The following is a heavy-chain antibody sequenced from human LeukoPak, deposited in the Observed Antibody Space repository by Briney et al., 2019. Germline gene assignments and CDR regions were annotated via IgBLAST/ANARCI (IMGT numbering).Heavy chain of an antibody. CDR1: GFTFSSYA. CDR2: ISSNGGSS. CDR3: ARLSYTSGWHYFDY. D-gene: IGHD6-19*01. J-gene: IGHJ4*02. Sequence: GGSLRLSCAASGFTFSSYAMHWVRQAPGKGLESVSAISSNGGSSFYPSSVKGRFTISRDNSKNTLYLQMGGLRAEDTAVYYCARLSYTSGWHYFDYWGQGTLVTVSS. V-gene: IGHV3-64*01.